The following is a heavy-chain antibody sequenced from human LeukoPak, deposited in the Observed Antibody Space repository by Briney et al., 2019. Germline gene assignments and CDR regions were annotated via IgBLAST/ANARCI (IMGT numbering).Heavy chain of an antibody. CDR2: IYPGDSDT. CDR3: ARLGSAAGMFGVGY. Sequence: GDSLKISCQGSGYSFPSYWIGWERQMPGKGLEWMGIIYPGDSDTRYSPSFQGQVTISADKSISTAYLQWSSLKASGTAIYYCARLGSAAGMFGVGYWGQGTLVTVSS. V-gene: IGHV5-51*01. J-gene: IGHJ4*02. D-gene: IGHD6-13*01. CDR1: GYSFPSYW.